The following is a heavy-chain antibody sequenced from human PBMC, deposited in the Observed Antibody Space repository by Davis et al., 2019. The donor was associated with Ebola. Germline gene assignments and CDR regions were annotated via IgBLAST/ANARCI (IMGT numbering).Heavy chain of an antibody. J-gene: IGHJ4*02. CDR1: GGSISSGGYY. CDR3: ARDLGDCTNGVCPSY. CDR2: IYYSGST. V-gene: IGHV4-30-4*08. Sequence: LRLSCTVSGGSISSGGYYWSWIRQHPGKGLEWIGYIYYSGSTYYNPSLKSRVTISVDTSKNQFSLKLSSVTAADTAVYYCARDLGDCTNGVCPSYWGQGTLVTVSS. D-gene: IGHD2-8*01.